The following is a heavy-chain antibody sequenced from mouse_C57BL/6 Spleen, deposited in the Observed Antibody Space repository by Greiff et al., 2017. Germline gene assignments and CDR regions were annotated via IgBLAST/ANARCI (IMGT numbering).Heavy chain of an antibody. CDR3: ASYDSCGTYYFDY. Sequence: QVQLQQSGPELVKPGASVKISCKASGYAFSSSWMNWVKQRPGKGLEWIGRIYPGDGDTNYNGKFKGKATLTADKSSSTAYMQLSSLTSEDSAVYCCASYDSCGTYYFDYWGKGTTLTVSS. CDR2: IYPGDGDT. CDR1: GYAFSSSW. D-gene: IGHD2-3*01. V-gene: IGHV1-82*01. J-gene: IGHJ2*01.